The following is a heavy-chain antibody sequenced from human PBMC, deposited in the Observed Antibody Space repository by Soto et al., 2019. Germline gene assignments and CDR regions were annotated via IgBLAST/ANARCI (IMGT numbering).Heavy chain of an antibody. J-gene: IGHJ6*02. V-gene: IGHV4-59*01. CDR2: IYYSGST. CDR1: GGSISSYY. Sequence: SETLSLTCTVSGGSISSYYWSWIRQPPGKGLEWIGYIYYSGSTNYNPSLKSRVTISVDTSKNKFSLKLSSVTAADTAVYYCVREKSGTYQYHGMDVWGQGTTVTVSS. D-gene: IGHD1-26*01. CDR3: VREKSGTYQYHGMDV.